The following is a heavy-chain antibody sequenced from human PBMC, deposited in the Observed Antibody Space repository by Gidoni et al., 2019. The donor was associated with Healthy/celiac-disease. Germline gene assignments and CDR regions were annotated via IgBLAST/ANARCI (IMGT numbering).Heavy chain of an antibody. Sequence: EVQLVESGGGWVERGGSLKRSCAAAGGPLRGSAMHWVRQAAGKGLGWVGRIRSKANSYATAYAASVQGRFTISRDDSKNTAYLQMNSLKTEDTAVYYCTRRNDYVWGSYRFFDYWGQGTLVTVSS. CDR3: TRRNDYVWGSYRFFDY. V-gene: IGHV3-73*02. J-gene: IGHJ4*02. D-gene: IGHD3-16*02. CDR2: IRSKANSYAT. CDR1: GGPLRGSA.